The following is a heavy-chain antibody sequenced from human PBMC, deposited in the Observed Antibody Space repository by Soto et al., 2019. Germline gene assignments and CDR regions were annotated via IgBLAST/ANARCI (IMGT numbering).Heavy chain of an antibody. CDR3: ARDLGDMEYTFDY. Sequence: QVQLVESGGGVVQPGRSLRLSCAASGFTFSSYGMHWVRQAPGKGLGWVAVIWYDGSNKYYADSVKGRFTISRDNSKNTLYLQINSLRAEDTAVYYCARDLGDMEYTFDYWGQGTLVTVSS. CDR2: IWYDGSNK. CDR1: GFTFSSYG. D-gene: IGHD3-3*01. V-gene: IGHV3-33*01. J-gene: IGHJ4*02.